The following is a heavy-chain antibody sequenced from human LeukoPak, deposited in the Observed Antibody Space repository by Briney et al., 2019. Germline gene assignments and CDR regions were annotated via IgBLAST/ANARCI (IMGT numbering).Heavy chain of an antibody. V-gene: IGHV4-31*03. J-gene: IGHJ3*02. CDR2: IYYSGST. CDR3: ARDPDRIAAAGKHGNAFDI. CDR1: GGSISSGGYY. D-gene: IGHD6-13*01. Sequence: PSQTLSLTCTVSGGSISSGGYYWSWIRQHPGKGLEWIGYIYYSGSTYYNPSLKSRVTISVDTSKNQFSLKLSSVTAADTAVYYCARDPDRIAAAGKHGNAFDIWGQGTMVTVSS.